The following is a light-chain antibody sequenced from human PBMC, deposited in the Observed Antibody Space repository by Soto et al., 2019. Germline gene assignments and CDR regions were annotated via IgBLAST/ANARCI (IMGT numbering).Light chain of an antibody. CDR3: MQGSHWPPIT. J-gene: IGKJ5*01. Sequence: VVMPQSPLSLPVTLGQPASISCRSNQSLVHSDGIAYFSWFQQRPGRSPRRLIYKVSNRDSGVPARFSGSGSGTDFTLKISRVEAEDVGVYYCMQGSHWPPITFGQGTRLEIK. V-gene: IGKV2-30*02. CDR2: KVS. CDR1: QSLVHSDGIAY.